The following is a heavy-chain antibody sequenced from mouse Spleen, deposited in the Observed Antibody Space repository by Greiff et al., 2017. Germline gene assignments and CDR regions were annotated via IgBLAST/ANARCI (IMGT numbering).Heavy chain of an antibody. D-gene: IGHD2-5*01. CDR3: ARAHYSNYGYFDV. CDR2: INYDGSST. J-gene: IGHJ1*03. CDR1: GFTFSDYY. Sequence: EVKLMESEGGLVQPGSSMKLSCTASGFTFSDYYMAWVRQVPEKGLEWVANINYDGSSTYYLDSLKSRFIISRDNAKNILYLQMSSLKSEDTATYYCARAHYSNYGYFDVWGTGTTVTVSS. V-gene: IGHV5-16*01.